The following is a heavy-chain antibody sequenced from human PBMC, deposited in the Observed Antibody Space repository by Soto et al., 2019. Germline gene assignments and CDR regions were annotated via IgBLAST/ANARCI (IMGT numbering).Heavy chain of an antibody. V-gene: IGHV4-4*02. CDR1: GVSIGSNYY. CDR3: AISLGGYAIDY. D-gene: IGHD6-19*01. Sequence: QVLLQESGPGLVQPSGTLSLSCVVSGVSIGSNYYWGWVRQPPGKGLEWLGDLSHIGSVNYNTSLKSRVPRSMDKSQMQFSLKLTSVTAADTAVYYCAISLGGYAIDYWGQGPLVNVSS. J-gene: IGHJ4*02. CDR2: LSHIGSV.